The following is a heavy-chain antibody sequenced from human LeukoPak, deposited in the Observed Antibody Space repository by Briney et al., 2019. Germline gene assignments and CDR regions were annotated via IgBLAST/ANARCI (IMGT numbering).Heavy chain of an antibody. CDR2: ISSSSSTI. Sequence: GGSLRLSCAASGFILSSYSMNWVRQAPGKGLEWISYISSSSSTIYYADSVKGRFTISRDNAKNSLYLQMNSLRDEDTALYYCARNLISVAGELDYWGQGALVTVSS. V-gene: IGHV3-48*02. CDR3: ARNLISVAGELDY. D-gene: IGHD6-19*01. CDR1: GFILSSYS. J-gene: IGHJ4*02.